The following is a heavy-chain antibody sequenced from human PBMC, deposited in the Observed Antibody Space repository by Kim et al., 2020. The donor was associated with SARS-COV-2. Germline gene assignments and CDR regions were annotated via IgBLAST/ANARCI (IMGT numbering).Heavy chain of an antibody. CDR1: GYTFTNYA. J-gene: IGHJ6*02. D-gene: IGHD4-17*01. V-gene: IGHV1-3*01. CDR2: INAGSGDT. CDR3: ARALRTYYYGMDV. Sequence: ASVKVSCKASGYTFTNYAMHWVRQAPGQRLEWMGWINAGSGDTKYSQKFQGRVTITRDTSASTAYMEMSSLRSEDAALYYCARALRTYYYGMDVWGQGTTVTVSS.